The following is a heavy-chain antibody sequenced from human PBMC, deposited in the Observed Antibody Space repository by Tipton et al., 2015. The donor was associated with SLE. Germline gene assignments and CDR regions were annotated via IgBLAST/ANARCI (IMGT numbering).Heavy chain of an antibody. CDR2: VYYSGGT. Sequence: TLSLTCTVSGGSISSHSWSWIRQPPGKGLEWIGYVYYSGGTNYSPSLRSRVSISLDTSKNQFSLKLTSVTAADTAVYYCARVDSTVTTGLDYWGQGILVTASS. V-gene: IGHV4-59*11. CDR3: ARVDSTVTTGLDY. CDR1: GGSISSHS. D-gene: IGHD4-17*01. J-gene: IGHJ4*02.